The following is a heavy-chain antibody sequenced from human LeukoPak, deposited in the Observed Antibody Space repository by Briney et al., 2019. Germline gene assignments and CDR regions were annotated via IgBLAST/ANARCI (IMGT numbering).Heavy chain of an antibody. V-gene: IGHV3-23*01. D-gene: IGHD3-22*01. J-gene: IGHJ5*01. CDR1: GFTFSSHS. CDR3: TRRSGTNGYYPFDS. CDR2: ISDSGGTT. Sequence: GGSLRLSCAASGFTFSSHSMIWVRQAPGKGLEWVSIISDSGGTTYYADSVKGRFTISRDNSKNTLYLQMNSLRAEDTAVYYCTRRSGTNGYYPFDSWGHGTLVTVSS.